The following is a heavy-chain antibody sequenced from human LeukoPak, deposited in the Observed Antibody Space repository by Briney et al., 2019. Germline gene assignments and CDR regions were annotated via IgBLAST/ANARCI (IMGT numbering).Heavy chain of an antibody. V-gene: IGHV3-30*18. J-gene: IGHJ6*02. Sequence: GGSLRLSCAASGFTFSSYGMHWVRQAPGKGLEWVAVISYDGSNKYYADSVKGRFTISRDNSKNTLYLQMNSLRAEDTAVYYCAKDKPLTYCSDGSCSLYYYYGMDVWGQGTTVTVSS. CDR1: GFTFSSYG. CDR3: AKDKPLTYCSDGSCSLYYYYGMDV. D-gene: IGHD2-15*01. CDR2: ISYDGSNK.